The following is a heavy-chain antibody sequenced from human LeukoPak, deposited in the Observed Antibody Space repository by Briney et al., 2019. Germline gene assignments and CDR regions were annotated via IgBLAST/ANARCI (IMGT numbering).Heavy chain of an antibody. Sequence: GGSLRLSCAASGFTFSSYEMNWVRQAPGKGLEWVSYISSSGSTIYYADSVKGRFTISRDNAKNSLYLQMNSPRAEDTAVYYCARGESDLDYWGQGTLVTVSS. V-gene: IGHV3-48*03. CDR1: GFTFSSYE. D-gene: IGHD1-26*01. CDR3: ARGESDLDY. J-gene: IGHJ4*02. CDR2: ISSSGSTI.